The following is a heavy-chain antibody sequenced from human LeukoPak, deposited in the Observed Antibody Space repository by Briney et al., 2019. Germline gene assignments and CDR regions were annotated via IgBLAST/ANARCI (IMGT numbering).Heavy chain of an antibody. D-gene: IGHD2-2*01. V-gene: IGHV3-23*01. J-gene: IGHJ4*02. CDR2: ISCTGGRT. CDR1: GLTFSGYA. CDR3: AREGARSSTSSFDY. Sequence: GGSLRLSFAASGLTFSGYAISWVRTAPGRGLGWVLAISCTGGRTHYADSVKGRFTTYRHNSKNTLYVQINSLRAEDRAVYYCAREGARSSTSSFDYWGQGTLVTVSS.